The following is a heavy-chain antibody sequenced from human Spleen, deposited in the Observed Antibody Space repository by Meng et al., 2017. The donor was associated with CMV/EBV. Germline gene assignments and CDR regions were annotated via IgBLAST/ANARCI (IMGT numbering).Heavy chain of an antibody. CDR1: GYTFTDFG. Sequence: ASVKVSCKASGYTFTDFGVSWVRQAPGQGLDWMGWISAYNGNTNYAQRLQGRVTMTTDTSTSTAYLELRGLRSDDTAIYYCVRDRGLFIAAAGTFFDFWGQGTLVTVSS. V-gene: IGHV1-18*01. J-gene: IGHJ4*02. D-gene: IGHD6-13*01. CDR3: VRDRGLFIAAAGTFFDF. CDR2: ISAYNGNT.